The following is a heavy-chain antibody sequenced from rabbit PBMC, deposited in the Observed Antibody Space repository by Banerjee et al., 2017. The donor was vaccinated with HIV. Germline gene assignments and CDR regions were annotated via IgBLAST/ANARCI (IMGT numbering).Heavy chain of an antibody. Sequence: QEQLEESGGGLVKPEGSLTLTCKASGFSFSNKYVMCWVRQAPGKGLEWIGCINTSSGNTVYASWVTSRFTISKTSSTTVALHMTSLTAADTATYFCARDRGDWGYYFTLWGPGTLVTVS. D-gene: IGHD4-1*01. CDR3: ARDRGDWGYYFTL. CDR1: GFSFSNKYV. CDR2: INTSSGNT. J-gene: IGHJ4*01. V-gene: IGHV1S45*01.